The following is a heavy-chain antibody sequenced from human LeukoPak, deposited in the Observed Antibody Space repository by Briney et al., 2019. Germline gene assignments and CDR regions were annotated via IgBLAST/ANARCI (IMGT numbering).Heavy chain of an antibody. V-gene: IGHV4-38-2*02. D-gene: IGHD3-10*01. J-gene: IGHJ4*02. Sequence: SETLSLTCTVSGYSISSGYYWGWIRQPPGKGLEWIGSIYHSGSTNYNPSLKSRVTISVDKSKNQFSLKLSSVTAADTAVYYCARVGWFGEWDYWGQGTLVTVSS. CDR2: IYHSGST. CDR1: GYSISSGYY. CDR3: ARVGWFGEWDY.